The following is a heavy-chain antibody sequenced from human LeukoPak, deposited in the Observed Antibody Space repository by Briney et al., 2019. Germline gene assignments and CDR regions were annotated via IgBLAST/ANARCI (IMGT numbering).Heavy chain of an antibody. J-gene: IGHJ4*02. V-gene: IGHV4-39*07. Sequence: PSETLSLTCTVSGGSISSSSYYWGWIRQPPGKGLEWIGSIYYSGSTYYNPSLKSRVTISVDTSKNQFSLKLSSVTAADTAVYYCARDRPDGDYGGYWGQGTLVTVSS. CDR3: ARDRPDGDYGGY. D-gene: IGHD4-17*01. CDR2: IYYSGST. CDR1: GGSISSSSYY.